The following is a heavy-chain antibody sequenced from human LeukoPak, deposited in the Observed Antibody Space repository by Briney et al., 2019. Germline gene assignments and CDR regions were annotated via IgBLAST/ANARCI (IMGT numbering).Heavy chain of an antibody. CDR2: ISSSSSYI. CDR1: GYTLTELS. CDR3: ARVVYFDY. Sequence: SCKVSGYTLTELSMHWVRQAPGKGLEWVSSISSSSSYIYYADSVKGRFTISRDNAKNSLYLQMNSLRAEDTAVYYCARVVYFDYWGQGTLVTVSS. V-gene: IGHV3-21*01. J-gene: IGHJ4*02.